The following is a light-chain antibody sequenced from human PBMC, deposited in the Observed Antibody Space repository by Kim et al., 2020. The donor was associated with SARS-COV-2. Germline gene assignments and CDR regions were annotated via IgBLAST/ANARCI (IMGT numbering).Light chain of an antibody. CDR1: QSVLYSPNNKNY. Sequence: RATINCKSSQSVLYSPNNKNYLAWYQQKPGQSPKLLIYWAFTRESGVPDRFSGSGSGTDFTLTISSLQAEDVAIYYCQQYYSFALTFGGGTKLEI. V-gene: IGKV4-1*01. CDR3: QQYYSFALT. CDR2: WAF. J-gene: IGKJ4*01.